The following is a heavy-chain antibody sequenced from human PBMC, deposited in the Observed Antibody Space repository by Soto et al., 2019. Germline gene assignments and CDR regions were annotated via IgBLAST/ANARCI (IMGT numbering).Heavy chain of an antibody. D-gene: IGHD6-13*01. Sequence: PGGSLRLSCAASGFTFSSYGMHWVRQAPGKGLEWMAVISYDGSNKYYADSVKGRFTISRDNSKNTLYLQMNSLRAEDTAVYYCAKDGGIAAAGIFDYWGQGTLVTVSS. V-gene: IGHV3-30*18. J-gene: IGHJ4*02. CDR3: AKDGGIAAAGIFDY. CDR2: ISYDGSNK. CDR1: GFTFSSYG.